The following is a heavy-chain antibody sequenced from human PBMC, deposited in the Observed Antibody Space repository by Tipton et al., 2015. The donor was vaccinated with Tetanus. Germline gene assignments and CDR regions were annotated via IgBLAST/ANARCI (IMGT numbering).Heavy chain of an antibody. J-gene: IGHJ3*02. CDR3: AGSQSWFAFDI. D-gene: IGHD3-10*01. V-gene: IGHV4-59*01. CDR2: IYSSGSA. CDR1: DGSSRNYY. Sequence: QLVQSGPEVKPSKTLSLTCSVSDGSSRNYYWSWIRQPPGKGLEWIGNIYSSGSANYNPPLRSRVTISVAASKDRFSLKMISVTPADTAVYYCAGSQSWFAFDIWGQGTIVTVSS.